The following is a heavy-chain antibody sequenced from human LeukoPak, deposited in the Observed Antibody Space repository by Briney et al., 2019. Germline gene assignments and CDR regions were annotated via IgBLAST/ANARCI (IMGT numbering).Heavy chain of an antibody. CDR2: IYYSGST. V-gene: IGHV4-39*07. Sequence: PSETLSLTCTVSGGSISSSSYYWGWIRQPPGKGLEWIGSIYYSGSTYYNPSFKSRVTISVDTSKNQFSLKLSSVTAADTAVYYCARGPNYYEVSVLYYYMDVWGKGTTVTISS. J-gene: IGHJ6*03. CDR3: ARGPNYYEVSVLYYYMDV. D-gene: IGHD3-22*01. CDR1: GGSISSSSYY.